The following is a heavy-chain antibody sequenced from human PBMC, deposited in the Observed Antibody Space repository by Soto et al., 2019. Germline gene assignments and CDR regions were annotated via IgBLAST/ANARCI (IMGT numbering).Heavy chain of an antibody. CDR1: GGSISSYY. V-gene: IGHV4-4*07. D-gene: IGHD6-13*01. CDR2: IYTSGST. J-gene: IGHJ4*02. Sequence: PSETLSLTCTVSGGSISSYYWSWIRQPAGKGLEWIGRIYTSGSTNYNPSLKSRVTMSVDTSKNQFSLKLSSVTAADTAVYYCARDLSSSWSYYFDYWGQGTLVTVSS. CDR3: ARDLSSSWSYYFDY.